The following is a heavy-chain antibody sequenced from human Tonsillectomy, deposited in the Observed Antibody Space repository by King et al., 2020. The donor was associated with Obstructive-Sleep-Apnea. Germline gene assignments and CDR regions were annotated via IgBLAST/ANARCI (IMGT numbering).Heavy chain of an antibody. CDR3: ARDLKDYYGSGSY. V-gene: IGHV3-30*04. Sequence: VQLVESGGGVVQPGRSLRLSCAASGFTFSSYSMHWVRQAPGKGLEWVAIISYEGISKHYADSVKGRFSISRDNSKNTTYLEMNSLRPDDTAVYYCARDLKDYYGSGSYWGQGTLVTVSS. D-gene: IGHD3-10*01. J-gene: IGHJ4*02. CDR1: GFTFSSYS. CDR2: ISYEGISK.